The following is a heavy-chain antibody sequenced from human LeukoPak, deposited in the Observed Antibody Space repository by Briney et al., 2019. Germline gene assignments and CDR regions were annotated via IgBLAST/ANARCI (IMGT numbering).Heavy chain of an antibody. V-gene: IGHV4-59*01. CDR2: IYYSGST. Sequence: SETLSLTCTVSGDSISSYYWSWIRQPPGKGLEWIGYIYYSGSTNYNPSLKSRVTISVDTSKNQFSLKLSSVTAADTAVYYCARERCSGGSCYLGGVLRGYFDSWGQGTLLTVSS. CDR3: ARERCSGGSCYLGGVLRGYFDS. D-gene: IGHD2-15*01. J-gene: IGHJ4*02. CDR1: GDSISSYY.